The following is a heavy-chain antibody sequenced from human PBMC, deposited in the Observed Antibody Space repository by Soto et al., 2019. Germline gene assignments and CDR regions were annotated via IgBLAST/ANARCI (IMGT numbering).Heavy chain of an antibody. V-gene: IGHV1-3*01. CDR1: GYTFTSYA. CDR3: ARTMALEMYYDFWSGPFYFDS. CDR2: INAGNGNT. Sequence: GXSVKVSCKASGYTFTSYAMHWVRQAPGQSLEWMGWINAGNGNTKYSQKFQGRVTITRDTSASTAYMELSSLRSEDTAVYYCARTMALEMYYDFWSGPFYFDSWGQGTLVTVSS. D-gene: IGHD3-3*01. J-gene: IGHJ4*02.